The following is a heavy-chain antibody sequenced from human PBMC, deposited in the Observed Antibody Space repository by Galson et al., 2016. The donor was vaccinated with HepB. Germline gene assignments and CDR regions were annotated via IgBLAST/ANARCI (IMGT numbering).Heavy chain of an antibody. J-gene: IGHJ4*02. Sequence: SLRLSCAVSGFTVSNNYMSWVRQAPGKGLEWVSVIYSGGGTYYADSVKGRFTISRDNSKNTVYLQMNSLRVEDTAVYYCARLDVVRGRDYWGQGTLVTVSS. CDR3: ARLDVVRGRDY. V-gene: IGHV3-53*01. D-gene: IGHD3/OR15-3a*01. CDR1: GFTVSNNY. CDR2: IYSGGGT.